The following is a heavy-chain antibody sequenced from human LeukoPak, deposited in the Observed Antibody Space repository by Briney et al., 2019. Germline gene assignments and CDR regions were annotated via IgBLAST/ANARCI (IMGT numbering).Heavy chain of an antibody. V-gene: IGHV3-30*02. Sequence: GGSLRLSCAASGFTFSSYGMHWVRQAPGKGLEWVAFIRYDGSNKYYADSVKGRFTISRDNSKNTLYLQMNSLRAEDMAVYYCARAGLVYYYYYMDVWGKGTTVTVSS. CDR2: IRYDGSNK. D-gene: IGHD3-16*01. CDR1: GFTFSSYG. J-gene: IGHJ6*03. CDR3: ARAGLVYYYYYMDV.